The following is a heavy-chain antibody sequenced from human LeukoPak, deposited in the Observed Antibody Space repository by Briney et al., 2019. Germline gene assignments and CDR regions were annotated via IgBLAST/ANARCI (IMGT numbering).Heavy chain of an antibody. CDR1: GFTFSSYW. CDR3: AGSVHGSGSYPYYYYGMDV. V-gene: IGHV3-7*01. Sequence: PGGSLRLSCAASGFTFSSYWMSWVRQAQGKGLEWVANIKQDGSEKYYVDSVKGRFTISRDSAKNSLYLQMNSLRAEDTAVYYCAGSVHGSGSYPYYYYGMDVWGQGTTVTVSS. D-gene: IGHD3-10*01. CDR2: IKQDGSEK. J-gene: IGHJ6*02.